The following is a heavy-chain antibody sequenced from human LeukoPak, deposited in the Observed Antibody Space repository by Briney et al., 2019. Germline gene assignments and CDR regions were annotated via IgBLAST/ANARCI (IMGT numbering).Heavy chain of an antibody. CDR3: ARDYYASGSHDY. D-gene: IGHD3-10*01. Sequence: GGSLRLSCAASGFSFSGYWMTWVRQAPGKGLEWVANIDQGGSATNYVDSVKGRFTISRDSAKNSLYLQMNSLRAEDTAVYYCARDYYASGSHDYWGQGTQVTVSS. CDR1: GFSFSGYW. V-gene: IGHV3-7*04. CDR2: IDQGGSAT. J-gene: IGHJ4*02.